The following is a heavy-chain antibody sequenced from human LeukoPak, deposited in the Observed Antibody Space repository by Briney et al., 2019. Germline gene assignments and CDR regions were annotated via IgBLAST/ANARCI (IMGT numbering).Heavy chain of an antibody. V-gene: IGHV3-23*01. Sequence: GGSLRLSCAASGFTFSSSSLSWVRQAPGKGLEWVSGILGSGVTTYYADSVKGRFTISRDNSKNTLYPQMNSLRAEDTAVYYCAKDRVTASWYFDLWGRGTLVTVSS. J-gene: IGHJ2*01. CDR3: AKDRVTASWYFDL. D-gene: IGHD2-21*02. CDR2: ILGSGVTT. CDR1: GFTFSSSS.